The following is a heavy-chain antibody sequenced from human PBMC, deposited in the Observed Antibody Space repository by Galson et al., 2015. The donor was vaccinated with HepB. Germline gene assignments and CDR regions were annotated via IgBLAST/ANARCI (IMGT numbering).Heavy chain of an antibody. D-gene: IGHD6-19*01. Sequence: SLRLSCAASGLTLNRYNMNWVRQAPGKGLEWVSSISSGSSYIYYADSVKGRFTISRDNAKNSLYLQMNGLRSDDTAVYYCARERGAGWYEGNDYWGQGTRVVVSS. CDR3: ARERGAGWYEGNDY. J-gene: IGHJ4*02. CDR1: GLTLNRYN. CDR2: ISSGSSYI. V-gene: IGHV3-21*01.